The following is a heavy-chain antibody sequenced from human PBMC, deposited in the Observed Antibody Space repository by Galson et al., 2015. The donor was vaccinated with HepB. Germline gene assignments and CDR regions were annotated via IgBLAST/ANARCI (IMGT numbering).Heavy chain of an antibody. V-gene: IGHV3-53*04. CDR1: GFTVSRNY. D-gene: IGHD5-12*01. Sequence: SLRLSCAASGFTVSRNYMSWVRQAPGKGLEWVSVIYSGGSTYYGDSVKGRFTISRHNSENTLYLQMNSLRAEDTAVYYCARGGYGGYEEGLDVWGQGTTVTVSS. J-gene: IGHJ6*02. CDR2: IYSGGST. CDR3: ARGGYGGYEEGLDV.